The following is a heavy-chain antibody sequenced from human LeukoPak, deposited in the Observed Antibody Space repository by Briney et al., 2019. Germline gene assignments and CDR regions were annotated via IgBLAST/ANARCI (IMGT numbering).Heavy chain of an antibody. J-gene: IGHJ4*02. CDR3: AKEGTIQLWPYFDY. D-gene: IGHD5-18*01. CDR1: GFTFSSYA. CDR2: ISYDGSNK. Sequence: GGSLRLSCAVSGFTFSSYAMHWVRQAPGKGLEWVAVISYDGSNKYYADSVKGRFTISRDNSKNTLYLQMNSLRAEDTAVYYCAKEGTIQLWPYFDYWGQGTLVTVSS. V-gene: IGHV3-30*04.